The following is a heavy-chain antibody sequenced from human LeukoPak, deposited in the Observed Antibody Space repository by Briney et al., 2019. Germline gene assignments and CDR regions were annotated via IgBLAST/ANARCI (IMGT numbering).Heavy chain of an antibody. CDR3: ARQADYGDYYVDY. D-gene: IGHD4-17*01. J-gene: IGHJ4*02. CDR2: IYYSGST. V-gene: IGHV4-59*08. CDR1: GGSISSYY. Sequence: SETLSLTCTVSGGSISSYYWSWIRQPPGKGLEWIGYIYYSGSTNYNPSLKSRVTISVDTSKNQFSLKLSSVTAAATAVYYCARQADYGDYYVDYWGQGTLVTVSS.